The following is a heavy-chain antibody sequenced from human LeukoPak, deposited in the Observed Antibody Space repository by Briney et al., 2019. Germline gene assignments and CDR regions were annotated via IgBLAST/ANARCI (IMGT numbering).Heavy chain of an antibody. Sequence: ASETLSLTCTVSGGSISSYYWSWIRQPPGKGLEWIGYVYYSGSTNYNPSLKSRVTISVDMPKNQFSLKLTSVTAADTAVYYCARGATPFDFWGQGTLVTVSS. V-gene: IGHV4-59*01. CDR2: VYYSGST. D-gene: IGHD2-15*01. CDR1: GGSISSYY. J-gene: IGHJ4*02. CDR3: ARGATPFDF.